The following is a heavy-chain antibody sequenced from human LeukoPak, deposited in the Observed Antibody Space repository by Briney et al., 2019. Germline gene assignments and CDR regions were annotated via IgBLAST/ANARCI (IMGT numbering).Heavy chain of an antibody. CDR2: ITGGGGNT. CDR1: GFTFSSYS. Sequence: PGGSLRLSCAASGFTFSSYSMSWVRQAPGKELEWVSVITGGGGNTYYPDSVQGRFTISRDNSKNTLYLQMNSLRAEDTAVYYCAKRNTGYYFDYWGQGTLVTVSS. D-gene: IGHD1-14*01. CDR3: AKRNTGYYFDY. V-gene: IGHV3-23*01. J-gene: IGHJ4*02.